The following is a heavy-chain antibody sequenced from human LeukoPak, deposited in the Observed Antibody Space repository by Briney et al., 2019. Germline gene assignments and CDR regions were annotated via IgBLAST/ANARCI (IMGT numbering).Heavy chain of an antibody. V-gene: IGHV4-59*12. CDR3: ARDRIAAAEYYFDY. CDR2: IYYSGST. D-gene: IGHD6-13*01. Sequence: SETLSLTCTVSGGSISSYYWSWIRQPPGKGLEWIGYIYYSGSTNYNPSLKSRVTISVDTSKNQFSLKLSSVTAADTAVYYCARDRIAAAEYYFDYWGQGTLVTVSS. J-gene: IGHJ4*02. CDR1: GGSISSYY.